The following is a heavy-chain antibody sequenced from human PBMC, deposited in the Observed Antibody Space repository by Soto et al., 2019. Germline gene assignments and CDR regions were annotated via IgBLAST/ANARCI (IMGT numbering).Heavy chain of an antibody. Sequence: PSETLSLTCTVSGGSISSGDYYWSWIRQPPGKGLEWIGYIYYSGSTYYNPSLKSRVTISVDTSKNQFSLKLSSVTAADTAVYYCARYCISTSCPANYYGMDVWGQGTTVTVSS. CDR3: ARYCISTSCPANYYGMDV. D-gene: IGHD2-2*01. V-gene: IGHV4-30-4*01. CDR1: GGSISSGDYY. CDR2: IYYSGST. J-gene: IGHJ6*02.